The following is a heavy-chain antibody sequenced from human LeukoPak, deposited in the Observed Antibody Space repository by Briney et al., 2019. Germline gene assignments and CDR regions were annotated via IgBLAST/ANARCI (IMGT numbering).Heavy chain of an antibody. V-gene: IGHV3-30*02. CDR2: IRYDGSNK. D-gene: IGHD3-22*01. CDR1: GFTFSSYS. CDR3: AKYYHDSSGYYYYYFDC. Sequence: GGSLRLSCGASGFTFSSYSMQWVRQTPGKGLEWVAFIRYDGSNKYYADSVKGRFTISRDNSKNTLFLQINSLRAEDTAVYYCAKYYHDSSGYYYYYFDCWGQGTLVTVSS. J-gene: IGHJ4*02.